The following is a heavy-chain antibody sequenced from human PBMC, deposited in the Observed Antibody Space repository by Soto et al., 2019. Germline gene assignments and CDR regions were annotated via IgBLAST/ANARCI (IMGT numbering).Heavy chain of an antibody. CDR3: ARERITGTPYYYGMDV. CDR2: IYYSGST. D-gene: IGHD1-7*01. J-gene: IGHJ6*02. Sequence: QVQLQESGPGLVKPSQTLSLTCTVSGGSISSGGYYWSWIRQHPGKGLEWIGYIYYSGSTYYNPSLESRVTISVDTSKNQFSLKLSSVTAADTAVYYCARERITGTPYYYGMDVWGQGTTVTVSS. V-gene: IGHV4-31*03. CDR1: GGSISSGGYY.